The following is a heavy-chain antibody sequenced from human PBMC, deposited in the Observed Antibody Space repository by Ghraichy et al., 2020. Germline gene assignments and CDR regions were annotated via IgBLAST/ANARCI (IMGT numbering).Heavy chain of an antibody. CDR3: ARGACLDSFYCYYYYYMDV. D-gene: IGHD3-22*01. CDR1: GFTFNFYG. V-gene: IGHV3-48*01. J-gene: IGHJ6*03. CDR2: ISSSSTTE. Sequence: GGSLRLSCAVSGFTFNFYGMNWVRQAPGKGLEWVSYISSSSTTEYYADSVKGRFTISRDNAKNSLYLQMNSLSVEDTAVYYCARGACLDSFYCYYYYYMDVWGKGTTVTVSS.